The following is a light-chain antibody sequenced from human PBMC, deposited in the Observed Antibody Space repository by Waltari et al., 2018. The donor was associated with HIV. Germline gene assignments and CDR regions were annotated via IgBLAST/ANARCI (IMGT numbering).Light chain of an antibody. CDR1: QTVLSY. V-gene: IGKV1-39*01. J-gene: IGKJ2*01. Sequence: DVQMTQSPASLSASVGDRVTITCRASQTVLSYVNWYKQKPGRAPNLLIYTTSILQSGVPSRFSGSGSATDFTHTISSLQPEDFATYYCQQSYKTPYTFGQGTKVEV. CDR2: TTS. CDR3: QQSYKTPYT.